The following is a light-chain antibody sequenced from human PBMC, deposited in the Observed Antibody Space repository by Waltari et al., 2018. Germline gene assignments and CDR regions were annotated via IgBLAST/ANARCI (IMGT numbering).Light chain of an antibody. CDR2: GTF. Sequence: EIVLTQSPGTLSLSPGDGATLSCRTSQTISTTYLAWYQQKPGQAPTLLIYGTFSRATGIPDRFTGSGSGTDFSLTISSLEPEDFATDYCQQYDISPLTCGGGTKVEIK. CDR3: QQYDISPLT. J-gene: IGKJ4*01. V-gene: IGKV3-20*01. CDR1: QTISTTY.